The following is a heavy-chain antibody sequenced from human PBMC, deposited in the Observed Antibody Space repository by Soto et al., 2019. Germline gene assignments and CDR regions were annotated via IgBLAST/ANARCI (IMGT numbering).Heavy chain of an antibody. V-gene: IGHV1-24*01. CDR3: ATRGYSYGLDYYYYYMDV. CDR1: GYTLTELS. CDR2: FDPEDGET. J-gene: IGHJ6*03. Sequence: ASVKVSCKVSGYTLTELSMHWVRQAPGKGLEWMGGFDPEDGETIYAQKFQGRVTMTEDTSTDTAYMELSSLRSEDTAVYYCATRGYSYGLDYYYYYMDVWGKGTTVTVSS. D-gene: IGHD5-18*01.